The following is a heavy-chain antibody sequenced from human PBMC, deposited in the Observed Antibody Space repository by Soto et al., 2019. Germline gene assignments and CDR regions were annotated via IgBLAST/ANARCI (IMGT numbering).Heavy chain of an antibody. V-gene: IGHV1-69*13. CDR2: IIPIFTRT. Sequence: ASVKVSCKASGGTFSTSSFVWVRQGPGQGLEWMGGIIPIFTRTNFAQKFQGRVTFSADESTRTTYMELRSLTSEDTAIYYCARDVVRSTAGDSWGQGXLVTVYS. J-gene: IGHJ4*02. CDR3: ARDVVRSTAGDS. D-gene: IGHD2-15*01. CDR1: GGTFSTSS.